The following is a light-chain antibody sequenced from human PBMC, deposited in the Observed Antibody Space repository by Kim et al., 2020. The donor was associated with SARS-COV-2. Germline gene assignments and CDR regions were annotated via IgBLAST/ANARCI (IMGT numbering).Light chain of an antibody. CDR1: QSVSSIY. CDR2: GTS. CDR3: QQYGRSPPT. V-gene: IGKV3-20*01. Sequence: EIVLTQSPGTLSLSPGERATLSCRASQSVSSIYLGWYQQKPGQAPRLLIYGTSSRATGIPDRFSGSGSGTDITLTISRLEPEDFAVYYCQQYGRSPPTFGQGTKVDI. J-gene: IGKJ1*01.